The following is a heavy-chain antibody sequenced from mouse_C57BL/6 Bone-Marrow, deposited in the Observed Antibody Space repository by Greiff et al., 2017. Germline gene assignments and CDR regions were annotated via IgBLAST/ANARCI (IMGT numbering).Heavy chain of an antibody. Sequence: EVQLQQPGPELVKPGASVKIPCKASGYTFTDYNMDWVKQSHGKSLEWIGDINPNNGGTIYNQKFKGKATLTVDKSSSTAYMELSSLTSEDTAVYYCARYPTGSYAMDYWGQGTTVTVSS. CDR3: ARYPTGSYAMDY. CDR1: GYTFTDYN. CDR2: INPNNGGT. V-gene: IGHV1-18*01. J-gene: IGHJ4*01. D-gene: IGHD6-1*01.